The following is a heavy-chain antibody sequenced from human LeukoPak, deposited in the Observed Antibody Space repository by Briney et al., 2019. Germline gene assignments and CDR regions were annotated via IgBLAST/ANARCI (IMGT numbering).Heavy chain of an antibody. CDR2: IYSGGST. V-gene: IGHV3-53*01. D-gene: IGHD1-26*01. Sequence: GGSLRLSCAASGFTVSGNYMSWVRQAPGKGLEWVSVIYSGGSTYYADSVKGRFTISRDNSKNTLYLRMNSLRAEDTAVYYCARDGIVGATSDAFDIWGQGTMVTVSS. J-gene: IGHJ3*02. CDR3: ARDGIVGATSDAFDI. CDR1: GFTVSGNY.